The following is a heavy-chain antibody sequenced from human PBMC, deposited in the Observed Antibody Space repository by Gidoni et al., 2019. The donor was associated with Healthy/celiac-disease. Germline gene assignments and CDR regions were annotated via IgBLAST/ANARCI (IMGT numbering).Heavy chain of an antibody. CDR2: IKSKTDGGTT. CDR3: NTDEAIAGLQH. Sequence: EVQLVESGGGLVKPGGSLRLSCAASGFTFSNAWMSWVRQAPGKGLEWVGRIKSKTDGGTTEYPVPVKGRFTISRDDSKNTLYLQMNSLKTEDTAVYYCNTDEAIAGLQHWGQGTLVTVSS. J-gene: IGHJ1*01. D-gene: IGHD6-13*01. CDR1: GFTFSNAW. V-gene: IGHV3-15*01.